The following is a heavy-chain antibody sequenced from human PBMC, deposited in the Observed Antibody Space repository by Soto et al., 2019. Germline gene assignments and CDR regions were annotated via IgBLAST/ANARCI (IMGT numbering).Heavy chain of an antibody. V-gene: IGHV1-18*01. CDR2: ISAYNGNT. J-gene: IGHJ4*02. CDR1: GYTFTSYG. D-gene: IGHD5-18*01. Sequence: QVQLVQSGAEVKKPGASVKVSCKASGYTFTSYGISWVRQAPGQGLEWMGWISAYNGNTNYAQKRQGRVTMTTDTSTNTAYREVRSLRSDDTAVYYCSRDLYSYGANIDYWGQGTLVTVSS. CDR3: SRDLYSYGANIDY.